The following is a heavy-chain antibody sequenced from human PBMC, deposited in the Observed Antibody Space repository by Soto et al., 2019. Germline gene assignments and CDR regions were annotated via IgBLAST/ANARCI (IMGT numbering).Heavy chain of an antibody. CDR3: ATGEVVPSFPNWLDT. D-gene: IGHD2-21*01. CDR1: GGTIKTYT. CDR2: FMPSFPAP. J-gene: IGHJ5*02. Sequence: VQFVQSGAELKKPGSSVRVSCRASGGTIKTYTLSWVRQAPGQGLEWMGAFMPSFPAPNFAQRFKGRLTLTADESTNTGFMELSGLRPEDTALYFCATGEVVPSFPNWLDTWGQGTHVIVSS. V-gene: IGHV1-69*12.